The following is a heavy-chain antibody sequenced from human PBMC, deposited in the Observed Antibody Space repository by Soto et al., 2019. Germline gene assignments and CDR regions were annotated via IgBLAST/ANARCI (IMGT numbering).Heavy chain of an antibody. D-gene: IGHD6-13*01. Sequence: EVQLVESGGGLVQPGGSLRLSCAASGFTFSRYWMSWVRQAPGKGLEWVANIKQDGGEKYYVDSVKGRFTISRDNARNSVDLQMNSLRAEDTAVYYCEKVKQQLANYYFYGMDVWGQGTTVTVSS. CDR3: EKVKQQLANYYFYGMDV. CDR1: GFTFSRYW. V-gene: IGHV3-7*03. J-gene: IGHJ6*02. CDR2: IKQDGGEK.